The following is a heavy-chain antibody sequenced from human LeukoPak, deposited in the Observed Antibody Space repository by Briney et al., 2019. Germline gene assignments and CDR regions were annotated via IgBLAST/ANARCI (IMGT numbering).Heavy chain of an antibody. CDR2: ISSVGDT. Sequence: PGGSLTLSCAASGFTFSSYDMHWVRQATGKGLEWVTAISSVGDTFYAGSVEGRFTISRDNAKKSLYLQMNTLTAGDTAVYYCARADSSGWYRKGLDYWGQGILVTVSS. CDR1: GFTFSSYD. V-gene: IGHV3-13*01. J-gene: IGHJ4*02. CDR3: ARADSSGWYRKGLDY. D-gene: IGHD6-19*01.